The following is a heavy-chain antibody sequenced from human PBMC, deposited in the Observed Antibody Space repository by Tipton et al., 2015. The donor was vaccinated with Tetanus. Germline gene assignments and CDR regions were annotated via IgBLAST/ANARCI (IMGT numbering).Heavy chain of an antibody. CDR3: ARDRLITPRILLGATAWDF. J-gene: IGHJ4*02. CDR2: ISIYNDNT. V-gene: IGHV1-18*01. CDR1: GYSFTSYG. Sequence: QVQLVQSGGEVKKPGSSVKVSCRTSGYSFTSYGINWVRQAPGQGLEWMGWISIYNDNTNYAQRFQGRVTMTRDTASSTAYMELRGLRSDDTAVYFGARDRLITPRILLGATAWDFWGQGTLVTVSS. D-gene: IGHD1-26*01.